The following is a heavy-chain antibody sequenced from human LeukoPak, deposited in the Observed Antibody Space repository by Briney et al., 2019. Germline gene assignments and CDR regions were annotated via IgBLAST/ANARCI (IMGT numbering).Heavy chain of an antibody. D-gene: IGHD4-17*01. J-gene: IGHJ1*01. CDR1: GFIFSSHW. Sequence: PGGSLRLSCAASGFIFSSHWMTWVRRAPGKGLEWVTSIKQGGNEKYYADSVKGRFTVSRDDARNSLFLQMNRLRADDTAVYYCARGPSYGDCVDFLASWGQGTKVTVSS. CDR3: ARGPSYGDCVDFLAS. V-gene: IGHV3-7*01. CDR2: IKQGGNEK.